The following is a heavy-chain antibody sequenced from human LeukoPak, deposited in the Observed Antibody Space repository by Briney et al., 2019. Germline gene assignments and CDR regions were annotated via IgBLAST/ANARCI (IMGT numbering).Heavy chain of an antibody. CDR2: INHSGST. CDR1: GGSFSGYY. Sequence: SETLSLTCAVYGGSFSGYYWSWIRQPPGKGLEWIGEINHSGSTNYNPSLKSRGTISVDTSKNQFSLKLSSVTAADTAVYYCARARGSSSPRVDYWGQGTLVTVSS. CDR3: ARARGSSSPRVDY. D-gene: IGHD6-6*01. J-gene: IGHJ4*02. V-gene: IGHV4-34*01.